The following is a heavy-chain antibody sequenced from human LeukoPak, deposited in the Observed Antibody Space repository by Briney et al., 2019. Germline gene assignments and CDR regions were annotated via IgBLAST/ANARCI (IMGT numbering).Heavy chain of an antibody. J-gene: IGHJ5*02. CDR1: GGTFSSYA. CDR3: ARRVAAAGTSLSAEFDP. Sequence: GASVKVSCKASGGTFSSYAISWVRQAPGQGLEWMGGIIPIFGTANYAQKFQGRVTITADKSTSTAYMELSSLRSEDTAVYYCARRVAAAGTSLSAEFDPWGQGTLVTVSS. D-gene: IGHD6-13*01. CDR2: IIPIFGTA. V-gene: IGHV1-69*06.